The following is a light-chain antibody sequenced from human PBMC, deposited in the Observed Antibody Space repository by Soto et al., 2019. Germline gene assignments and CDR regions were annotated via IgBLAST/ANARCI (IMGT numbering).Light chain of an antibody. CDR2: AAS. CDR3: QQQVT. V-gene: IGKV3-20*01. J-gene: IGKJ2*01. Sequence: EIVLTQSPGTLSLSPGERATLSCRASEFLSSSYLVWYQQKPGQAPRLLIYAASRRATGIPDRFSGSGSATEYTLTLNTLEPEDFAVYYCQQQVTFGQGTKLEIK. CDR1: EFLSSSY.